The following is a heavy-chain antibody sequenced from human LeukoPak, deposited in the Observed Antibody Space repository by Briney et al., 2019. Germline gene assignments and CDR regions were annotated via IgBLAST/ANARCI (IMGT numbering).Heavy chain of an antibody. D-gene: IGHD5-18*01. V-gene: IGHV3-64D*09. CDR1: GFTFSSYA. CDR3: MKDPGYGTKYYFDY. Sequence: GGSLRLSCSASGFTFSSYAMHWVRQAPGKGLEYVSAISSNGGSAYYADSVKGRFTISRDNSKNTLYLQMSSLRAEDTAVYYCMKDPGYGTKYYFDYWGQGTLVTVSS. J-gene: IGHJ4*02. CDR2: ISSNGGSA.